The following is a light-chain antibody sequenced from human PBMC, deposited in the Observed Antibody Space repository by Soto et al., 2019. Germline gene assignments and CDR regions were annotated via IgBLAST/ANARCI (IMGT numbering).Light chain of an antibody. J-gene: IGLJ1*01. Sequence: QSALTQPPSASGSPGQSVTISCTGTSSDVGGYNYVSWYQQHPGKAPKVMIYDVNKRPSGVPDRFSGSKSGNTASLTVSGLQPEDDADYYCCSHAGSDNPLVFATGTNVTLL. V-gene: IGLV2-8*01. CDR2: DVN. CDR3: CSHAGSDNPLV. CDR1: SSDVGGYNY.